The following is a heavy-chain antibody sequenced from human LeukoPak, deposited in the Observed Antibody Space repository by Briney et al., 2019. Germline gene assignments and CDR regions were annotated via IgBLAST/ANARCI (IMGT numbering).Heavy chain of an antibody. Sequence: KTSETLSLTCTVSGGSINSYYWSWIRQPPGKGLEWIGYIYYSGSTNYNPSLKSRVTISVDKSKNQFSLKLSSVTAADTAVYYCARDGIFGRDAFDIWGQGTMVTVSS. D-gene: IGHD3-3*01. J-gene: IGHJ3*02. CDR2: IYYSGST. CDR3: ARDGIFGRDAFDI. V-gene: IGHV4-59*01. CDR1: GGSINSYY.